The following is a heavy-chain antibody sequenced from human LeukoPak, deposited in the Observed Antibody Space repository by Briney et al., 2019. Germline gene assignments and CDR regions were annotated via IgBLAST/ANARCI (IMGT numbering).Heavy chain of an antibody. CDR2: IYYSGST. Sequence: SETLSLTCTVSGGSISSYYWSWIRQPPGKGLEWIGYIYYSGSTNYNPSLKSRVTISVDTSKNQFSLELSSVTAADTAVYYCARGYSYGYPRWYFDLWGRGTLVTVSS. V-gene: IGHV4-59*01. D-gene: IGHD5-18*01. J-gene: IGHJ2*01. CDR3: ARGYSYGYPRWYFDL. CDR1: GGSISSYY.